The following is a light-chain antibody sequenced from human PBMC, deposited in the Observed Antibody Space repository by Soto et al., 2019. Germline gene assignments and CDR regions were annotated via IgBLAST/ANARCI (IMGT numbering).Light chain of an antibody. V-gene: IGKV3-15*01. Sequence: EIVMTQSPATLSVSPGERATLSCRASQSVSSNLAWYKQKPVQAPRLLIYGASTRATGIPARFSGSGSGTESTLTISGLQSEDFAVYYGQQYNNWPPGTFGQGTKVEIK. CDR1: QSVSSN. CDR3: QQYNNWPPGT. J-gene: IGKJ1*01. CDR2: GAS.